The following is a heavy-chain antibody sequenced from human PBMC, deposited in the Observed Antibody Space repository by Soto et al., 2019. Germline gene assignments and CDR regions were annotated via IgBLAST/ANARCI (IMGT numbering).Heavy chain of an antibody. CDR3: ARNMEPSSISRGPH. CDR2: ISAYNGNT. CDR1: GYAFNTYG. J-gene: IGHJ4*02. Sequence: QVQLVQSGGEVKKPGASVKVSCKASGYAFNTYGFTWVRQAPGQGLEWMGWISAYNGNTNYAQKFQGRVTLTTDTSTTTGYRELRGLKYDDTAVYYCARNMEPSSISRGPHWGEGPLVSVP. D-gene: IGHD6-6*01. V-gene: IGHV1-18*01.